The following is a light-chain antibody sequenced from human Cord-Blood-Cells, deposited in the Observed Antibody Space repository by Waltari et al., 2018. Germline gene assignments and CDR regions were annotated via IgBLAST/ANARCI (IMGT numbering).Light chain of an antibody. J-gene: IGKJ1*01. V-gene: IGKV1-5*01. CDR3: QQYNSYST. Sequence: DIQMTQSPSTLSASVGDRVTITCRASQSISSWLAWYQQKPGKAPKLLIYDASSLESGVPSRCSGSGSGTEFTLTISSLQPDDFATYYCQQYNSYSTFGQGTKVEI. CDR1: QSISSW. CDR2: DAS.